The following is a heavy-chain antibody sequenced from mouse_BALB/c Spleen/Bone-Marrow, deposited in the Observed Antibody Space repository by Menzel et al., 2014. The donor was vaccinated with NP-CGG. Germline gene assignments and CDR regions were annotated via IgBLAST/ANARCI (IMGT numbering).Heavy chain of an antibody. Sequence: EVQLQQSGPELMKPGASVKISFKASGYSFTSYYMHWVKQSHGKSLEWIGYIDPFNGATSYNQKFKGKATLTVDKSSSTAYMHLSSLTSEDSAVYYCARNWDVDYWGQGTTLTVSS. CDR3: ARNWDVDY. V-gene: IGHV1-28*01. CDR1: GYSFTSYY. J-gene: IGHJ2*01. D-gene: IGHD4-1*01. CDR2: IDPFNGAT.